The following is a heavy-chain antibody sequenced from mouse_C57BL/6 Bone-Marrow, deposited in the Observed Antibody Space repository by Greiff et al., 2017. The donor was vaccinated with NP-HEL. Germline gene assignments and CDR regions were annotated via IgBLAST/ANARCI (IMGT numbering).Heavy chain of an antibody. J-gene: IGHJ4*01. CDR1: GYTFTDYY. V-gene: IGHV1-26*01. Sequence: VQLQQSGPELVKPGASVKISCKASGYTFTDYYMNWVQQSHGKSLEWIGDINPNNGGTSYNQKFKGKATLTVDKSSSTAYMELRSLTSEDSAVYYCARWEYYYAMDDWGQGTSVTVSS. D-gene: IGHD4-1*01. CDR2: INPNNGGT. CDR3: ARWEYYYAMDD.